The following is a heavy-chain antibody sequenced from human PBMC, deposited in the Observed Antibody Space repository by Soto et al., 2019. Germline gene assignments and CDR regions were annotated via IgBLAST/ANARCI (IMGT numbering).Heavy chain of an antibody. Sequence: GGSLRLSCAASGFTFSSYGMHWVRQAPGKGLEWVAVIWYDGSNKYYADSVKGRFTISRDNSKNTLYLQMNSLRAEDTAVYYCAREPVLRFSIVDGTYYYYGMDVWGQGTTVTVSS. CDR1: GFTFSSYG. CDR3: AREPVLRFSIVDGTYYYYGMDV. D-gene: IGHD3-3*01. CDR2: IWYDGSNK. J-gene: IGHJ6*02. V-gene: IGHV3-33*01.